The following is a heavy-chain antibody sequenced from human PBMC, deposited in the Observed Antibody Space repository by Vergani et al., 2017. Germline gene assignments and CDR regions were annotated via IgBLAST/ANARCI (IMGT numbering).Heavy chain of an antibody. J-gene: IGHJ6*02. D-gene: IGHD1-26*01. CDR2: INSDGSIT. Sequence: EVQLVESGGGLVQPGGSLRLSCAASGFTFSSYWMHWVRQAPGKGLVWVSRINSDGSITTYADSVKGRFAISRDNAKNTLYLQMDRLRAEDTAVYYCARYRWDLVEGVYYYYGMDVWGQGTTVTVSS. CDR1: GFTFSSYW. CDR3: ARYRWDLVEGVYYYYGMDV. V-gene: IGHV3-74*01.